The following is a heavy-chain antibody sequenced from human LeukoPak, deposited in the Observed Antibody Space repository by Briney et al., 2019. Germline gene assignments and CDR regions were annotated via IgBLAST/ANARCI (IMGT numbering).Heavy chain of an antibody. J-gene: IGHJ4*02. V-gene: IGHV4-59*11. D-gene: IGHD5-18*01. CDR1: GGSMTTHH. CDR2: VFDSGRT. Sequence: SETLSLTCTVSGGSMTTHHWNWIRQTSGKGLEWIGYVFDSGRTKENPSLKRRVTLSADTSKNQLSLRLSSVTAADTAVYYCTTIKRGNIFGYFDFWGQGILVTVSS. CDR3: TTIKRGNIFGYFDF.